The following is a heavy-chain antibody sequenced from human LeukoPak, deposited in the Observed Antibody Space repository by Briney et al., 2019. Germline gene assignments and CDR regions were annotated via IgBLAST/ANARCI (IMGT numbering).Heavy chain of an antibody. CDR2: INHSGST. J-gene: IGHJ5*02. Sequence: SETLSLTCAVYGGSFSGYYWSWSRQPPGKGLEWIGEINHSGSTNYNPSLKSRVTISVDTSKNQFSLKLSSVTAADTAVYYCARGRGTIFGVGLRFDPWGQGTLVTVSS. CDR1: GGSFSGYY. V-gene: IGHV4-34*01. CDR3: ARGRGTIFGVGLRFDP. D-gene: IGHD3-3*01.